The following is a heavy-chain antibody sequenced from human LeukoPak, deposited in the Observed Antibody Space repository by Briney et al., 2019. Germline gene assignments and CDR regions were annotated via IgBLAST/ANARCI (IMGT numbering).Heavy chain of an antibody. CDR1: GYTFTGYF. CDR2: INPISGGT. J-gene: IGHJ5*02. D-gene: IGHD3-10*01. V-gene: IGHV1-2*02. CDR3: ARSMVVRGVMGNYFDP. Sequence: ASVKVSCKASGYTFTGYFIHWVRQAPGQVLEWMGWINPISGGTNYEQRFQDRVTMTRDTSISTAYMELSRLRSDDTAVYYCARSMVVRGVMGNYFDPWGQGTLVIVSS.